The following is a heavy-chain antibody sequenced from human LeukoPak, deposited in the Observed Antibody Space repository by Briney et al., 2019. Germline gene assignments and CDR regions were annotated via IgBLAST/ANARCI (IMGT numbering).Heavy chain of an antibody. V-gene: IGHV3-21*01. Sequence: KAGGSLRLSCAASGFTFSSYSMNWVRQAPGKGLEWLSSISSSSSYIYYADSVKGRFTISRDNAKNSLYLQMNSLRAEDTAVYYCARGDGRMARHGAIDYWGQGTLVTVSS. CDR3: ARGDGRMARHGAIDY. D-gene: IGHD4/OR15-4a*01. CDR2: ISSSSSYI. CDR1: GFTFSSYS. J-gene: IGHJ4*02.